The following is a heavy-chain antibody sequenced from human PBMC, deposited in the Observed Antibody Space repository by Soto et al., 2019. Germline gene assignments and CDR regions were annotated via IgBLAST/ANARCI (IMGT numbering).Heavy chain of an antibody. CDR3: ARDPNTIFGAVTLYGLDV. Sequence: EVQLVESGGGLVQPGGSLRLSCAASGFTFSSGGMNWVRQVPGQGLEWISYISDSSSTIKYADSVKGRFTISRDNAKNSLFLHMNGLRDEDTAIYYCARDPNTIFGAVTLYGLDVWGQGTTVTVSS. J-gene: IGHJ6*02. V-gene: IGHV3-48*02. CDR1: GFTFSSGG. D-gene: IGHD3-3*01. CDR2: ISDSSSTI.